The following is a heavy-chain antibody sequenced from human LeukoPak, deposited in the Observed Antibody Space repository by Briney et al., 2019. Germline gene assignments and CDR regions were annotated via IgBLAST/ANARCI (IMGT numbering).Heavy chain of an antibody. CDR3: ARPAAGRDNWFDP. D-gene: IGHD6-13*01. J-gene: IGHJ5*02. V-gene: IGHV1-69*04. CDR2: IIPILGIA. Sequence: SVKVSCKASGGTFSSYAISWVRQAPGQGLEWMGRIIPILGIANYAQKFQGRVAITADKSTSTAYMELSSLRSEDTAVYYCARPAAGRDNWFDPWGQGTLVTVSS. CDR1: GGTFSSYA.